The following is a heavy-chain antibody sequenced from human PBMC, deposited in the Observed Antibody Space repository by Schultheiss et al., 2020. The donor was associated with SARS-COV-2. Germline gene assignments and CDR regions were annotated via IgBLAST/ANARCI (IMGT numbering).Heavy chain of an antibody. Sequence: GESLKISCAASGFTFSSYGMHWVRQAPGKGLEWVADISYDGSNKHYADSVKGRFTISRDNSKNTLYLQMSSLRAEDTTVYYCARSTGGSYPEYDYWGQGTLVTVSS. CDR3: ARSTGGSYPEYDY. CDR1: GFTFSSYG. J-gene: IGHJ4*02. V-gene: IGHV3-30*03. CDR2: ISYDGSNK. D-gene: IGHD1-26*01.